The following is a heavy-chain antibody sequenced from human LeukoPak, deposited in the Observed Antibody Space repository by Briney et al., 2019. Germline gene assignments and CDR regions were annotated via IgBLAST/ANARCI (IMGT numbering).Heavy chain of an antibody. CDR3: ARLLIAAAGRTRINWFDP. J-gene: IGHJ5*02. V-gene: IGHV4-31*03. CDR1: GGSISSGGYY. D-gene: IGHD6-13*01. Sequence: SETLSLTCTVSGGSISSGGYYWSWIRQHPGKGLEWIGYIYYSGSTYYNPSLKSRVTISVDTSKNQFSLKLSSVTAADTAVYYCARLLIAAAGRTRINWFDPWGQGTLVTVSS. CDR2: IYYSGST.